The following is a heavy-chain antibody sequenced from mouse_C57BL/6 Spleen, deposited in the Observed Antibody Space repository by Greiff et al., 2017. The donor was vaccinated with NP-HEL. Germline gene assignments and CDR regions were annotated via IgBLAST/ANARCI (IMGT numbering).Heavy chain of an antibody. CDR2: IDPHSGGT. V-gene: IGHV1-72*01. CDR3: ARSNYGSSLYFDV. J-gene: IGHJ1*03. D-gene: IGHD1-1*01. Sequence: QVQLQQPGAELVKPGASVKLSCKASGYTFTSYWMHWVKQRPGRGLEWIGRIDPHSGGTKYNEKFKSKATLTVDKPSSTAYMQLSSLTSEDSAVYYCARSNYGSSLYFDVWGTGTTVTVSS. CDR1: GYTFTSYW.